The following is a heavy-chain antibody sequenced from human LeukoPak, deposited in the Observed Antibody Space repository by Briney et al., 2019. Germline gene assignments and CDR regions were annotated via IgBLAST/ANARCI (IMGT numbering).Heavy chain of an antibody. CDR3: ARDRGYSTFEY. Sequence: PGGSLRLSCAASAFTFNNHWMSWSRQAPGKGREWVANIKEDGSEINYVGSVKGRFTISRDNAKNSLYLQMNSLRVDDTAVYYCARDRGYSTFEYWGQGTLVTVSS. V-gene: IGHV3-7*01. D-gene: IGHD4-23*01. J-gene: IGHJ4*02. CDR2: IKEDGSEI. CDR1: AFTFNNHW.